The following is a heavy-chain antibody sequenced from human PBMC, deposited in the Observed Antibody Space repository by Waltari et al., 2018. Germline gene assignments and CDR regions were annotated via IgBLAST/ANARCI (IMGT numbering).Heavy chain of an antibody. V-gene: IGHV1-3*01. J-gene: IGHJ5*02. D-gene: IGHD5-12*01. Sequence: QVQLVQSGAEVKKPGASVKVSCKASGYTFTSYAMHWVRQAPGQRLEWMGWINAGNGNTKYSQKFQGRVTITRDTSASTAYMELSSLRSEDTAVYYCAREARVDIVATSRRNWFDPWGQGTLVTVSS. CDR3: AREARVDIVATSRRNWFDP. CDR1: GYTFTSYA. CDR2: INAGNGNT.